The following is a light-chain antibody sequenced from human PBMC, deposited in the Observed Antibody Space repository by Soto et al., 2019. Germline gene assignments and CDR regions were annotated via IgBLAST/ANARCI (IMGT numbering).Light chain of an antibody. CDR3: QRTYNAPQT. J-gene: IGKJ1*01. CDR1: QGISSY. Sequence: AIRMTQSPSPFSASTGDRVTITCRASQGISSYLAWYQQKPGKAPKLLIYAASTLQSGVPSRFSGSGSGTDFTLTISCLQSEDFATYYCQRTYNAPQTFGQGTKVDIK. CDR2: AAS. V-gene: IGKV1-8*01.